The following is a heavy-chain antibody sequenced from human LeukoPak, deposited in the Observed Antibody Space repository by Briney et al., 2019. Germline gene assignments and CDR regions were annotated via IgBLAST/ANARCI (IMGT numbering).Heavy chain of an antibody. CDR3: AKGYYYYFDY. V-gene: IGHV3-30*02. CDR1: GFTLSSYG. CDR2: IRYDGSNK. D-gene: IGHD3-10*01. Sequence: GGSLRLSCAASGFTLSSYGMHWVRQAPGKGLEWVAFIRYDGSNKYYADSVKGRFTISRDASKNTLYLQMNSLRAEDTAVYYCAKGYYYYFDYWGQGTLVTVSS. J-gene: IGHJ4*02.